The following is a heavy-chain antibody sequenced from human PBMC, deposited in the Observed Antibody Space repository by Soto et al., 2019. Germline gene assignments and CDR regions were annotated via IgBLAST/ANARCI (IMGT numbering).Heavy chain of an antibody. Sequence: GGSLRLSCAASGFTFSNAWMSWVRQAPGKGLEWVGRIKSKTYGGTADYAAPVKGRFTISREDSKNTLYLQMNSLKTEDTAVYYCTTGWLWGEGTTVTVSS. CDR3: TTGWL. CDR2: IKSKTYGGTA. CDR1: GFTFSNAW. J-gene: IGHJ6*04. V-gene: IGHV3-15*01.